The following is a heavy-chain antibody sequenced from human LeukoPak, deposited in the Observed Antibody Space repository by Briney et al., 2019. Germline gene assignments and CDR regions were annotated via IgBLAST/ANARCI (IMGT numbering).Heavy chain of an antibody. CDR1: GFTFSSYW. V-gene: IGHV3-23*01. CDR3: AKATAKYYFDY. D-gene: IGHD6-25*01. Sequence: GSLRLSCAASGFTFSSYWMSWIRQAPGKGLEWVSAISGSGGSTYYADSVKGRFTISRDNSKNTLYLQMNSLRAEDTAVYYCAKATAKYYFDYWGQGTLVTVSS. J-gene: IGHJ4*02. CDR2: ISGSGGST.